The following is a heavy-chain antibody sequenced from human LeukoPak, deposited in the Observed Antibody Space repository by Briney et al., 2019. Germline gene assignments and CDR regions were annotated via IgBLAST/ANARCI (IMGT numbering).Heavy chain of an antibody. J-gene: IGHJ3*02. Sequence: GGSLRLSCAASGFTISSYAMSWVRQAPGKGLEWVSAISGSGGSTYYADSVKGRFTISRDNSKNTLYLQMNSLRAEDTAVYYCAKDRGEYSSGWPDAFDIWGQGTMVTVSS. V-gene: IGHV3-23*01. CDR1: GFTISSYA. CDR3: AKDRGEYSSGWPDAFDI. CDR2: ISGSGGST. D-gene: IGHD6-19*01.